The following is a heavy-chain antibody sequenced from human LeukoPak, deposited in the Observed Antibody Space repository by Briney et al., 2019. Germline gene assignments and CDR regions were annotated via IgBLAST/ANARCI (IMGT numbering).Heavy chain of an antibody. CDR2: IIPIFGTA. D-gene: IGHD2-21*01. J-gene: IGHJ4*02. CDR1: GYTFTSYG. V-gene: IGHV1-69*06. Sequence: SVKVSCKASGYTFTSYGISCVRQAPGQGLEWMGGIIPIFGTANYAQKFQGRVTITADKSTSTAYMELSSLRSEDTAVYYCARTLGGLWSALGFYWGQGTLVTVSS. CDR3: ARTLGGLWSALGFY.